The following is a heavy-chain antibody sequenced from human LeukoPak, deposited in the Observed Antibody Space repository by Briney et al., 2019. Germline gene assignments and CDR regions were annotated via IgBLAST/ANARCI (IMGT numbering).Heavy chain of an antibody. J-gene: IGHJ4*02. D-gene: IGHD6-19*01. CDR3: ARAPGRWLVREPPDY. V-gene: IGHV3-21*01. CDR2: ISSSSSYI. CDR1: GFTFSSYS. Sequence: GSLRLSCAASGFTFSSYSMNWVRQAPGKGLEWVSSISSSSSYIYYADSVKGRFTISRDNAKNSLYLQMNSLRAEDTAVYYCARAPGRWLVREPPDYWGQGTLVTVSS.